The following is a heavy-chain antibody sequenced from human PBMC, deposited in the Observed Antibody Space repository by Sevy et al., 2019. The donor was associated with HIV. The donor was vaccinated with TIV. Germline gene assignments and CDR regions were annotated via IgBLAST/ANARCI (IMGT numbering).Heavy chain of an antibody. CDR2: ISTASSYI. CDR3: ARGPYYDSYYFDP. CDR1: GFTFSYYS. Sequence: GGSLRLSCAASGFTFSYYSMNWVRQAPGKGLEWVSSISTASSYIYYAYSLKGRFTISRDNAKNSLYLQMNSLRAEDTAVYYCARGPYYDSYYFDPWGRGTLVTVSS. D-gene: IGHD3-3*01. V-gene: IGHV3-21*01. J-gene: IGHJ2*01.